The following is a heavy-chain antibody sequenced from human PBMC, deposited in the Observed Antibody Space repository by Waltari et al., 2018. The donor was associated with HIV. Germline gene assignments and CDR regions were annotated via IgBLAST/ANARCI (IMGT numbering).Heavy chain of an antibody. CDR1: GYSFTSYW. CDR3: ARPGITIFGVTDDAFDI. D-gene: IGHD3-3*01. J-gene: IGHJ3*02. Sequence: EVQLVQSGAEVKKPGESLQISCKGSGYSFTSYWIGWVRQMSAKGLEWMGVLLPCDFETRYSPSFEGQVTISADKCISTAYWQGSRLKASGTAMYYCARPGITIFGVTDDAFDIWGQGAMVTVSS. CDR2: LLPCDFET. V-gene: IGHV5-51*03.